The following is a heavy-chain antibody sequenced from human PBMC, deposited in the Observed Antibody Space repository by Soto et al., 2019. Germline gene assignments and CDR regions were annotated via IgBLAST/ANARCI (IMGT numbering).Heavy chain of an antibody. CDR3: AKDQMTTVTTFDY. J-gene: IGHJ4*02. Sequence: EVLLLESGGGLVQPGGSLRLSCAASGFTFSTYAMSWVRQAPGKGLEWVSAIGGGGGFTYYADSVKGRFTISRDNSRDTLYLQMDSLRAEDTAVYYCAKDQMTTVTTFDYWCQGTLVTVSS. CDR2: IGGGGGFT. V-gene: IGHV3-23*01. CDR1: GFTFSTYA. D-gene: IGHD4-17*01.